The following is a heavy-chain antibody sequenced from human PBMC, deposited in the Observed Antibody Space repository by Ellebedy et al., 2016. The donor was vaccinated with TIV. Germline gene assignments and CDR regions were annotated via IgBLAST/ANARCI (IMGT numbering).Heavy chain of an antibody. CDR2: INWNGDST. Sequence: GESLKISCAASGFTFDDYGMSWVRQAPGKGLEWVSGINWNGDSTGYGDSVKGRFTISRDNARTSLYLQMNSLRVDDTAMYYCARSYGARTSGPWGQGTLVTVSS. J-gene: IGHJ5*02. V-gene: IGHV3-20*04. CDR1: GFTFDDYG. D-gene: IGHD3-16*01. CDR3: ARSYGARTSGP.